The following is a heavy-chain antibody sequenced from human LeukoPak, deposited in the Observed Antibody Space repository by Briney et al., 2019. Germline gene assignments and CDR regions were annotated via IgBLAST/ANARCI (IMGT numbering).Heavy chain of an antibody. V-gene: IGHV3-30*02. CDR2: IRYDGSNK. Sequence: GGSLRLSCAASGFTFSSYGMHWVRQAPGKGLEWVAFIRYDGSNKYYAGSVKGRFTISRDNSKNTLYLQMNSLRAEDTAVYYCAKEPVLRYFDWLLPLDYWGQGTLVTVSS. CDR1: GFTFSSYG. D-gene: IGHD3-9*01. CDR3: AKEPVLRYFDWLLPLDY. J-gene: IGHJ4*02.